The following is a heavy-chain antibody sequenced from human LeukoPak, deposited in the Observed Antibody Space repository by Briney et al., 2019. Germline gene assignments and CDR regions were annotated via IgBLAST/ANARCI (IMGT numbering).Heavy chain of an antibody. D-gene: IGHD3-16*02. Sequence: GGSLRLSCAASGITLSDFWFSWVRQAPGKGLEWVSVIYSGGSTYYADSVKGRFTISRDNSKNTLYLQMNSLRAEDTAVYYCARSPYDYVWGSYHYFDYWGQGTLVTVSS. CDR1: GITLSDFW. CDR2: IYSGGST. V-gene: IGHV3-53*01. CDR3: ARSPYDYVWGSYHYFDY. J-gene: IGHJ4*02.